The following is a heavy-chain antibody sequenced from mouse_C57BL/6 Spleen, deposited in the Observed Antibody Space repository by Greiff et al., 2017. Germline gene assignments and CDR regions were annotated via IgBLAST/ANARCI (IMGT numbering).Heavy chain of an antibody. CDR3: ARVIYYDYDEGFAY. CDR2: IDPSDSYN. Sequence: VQLQQPGAALVMPGASVKLSCKASGYTFTSYWMHWVKQRPGQGLEWIGEIDPSDSYNNYNQKFKGKSTLTVDQSSSTAYMQLSSLTSEDSAIYYCARVIYYDYDEGFAYWGQGTLVTVSA. D-gene: IGHD2-4*01. J-gene: IGHJ3*01. CDR1: GYTFTSYW. V-gene: IGHV1-69*01.